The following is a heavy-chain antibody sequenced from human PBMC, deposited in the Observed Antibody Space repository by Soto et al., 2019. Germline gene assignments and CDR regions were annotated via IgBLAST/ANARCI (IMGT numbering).Heavy chain of an antibody. J-gene: IGHJ3*02. D-gene: IGHD6-19*01. CDR1: GFSFSSYE. V-gene: IGHV3-48*03. Sequence: AGGSLRLSCAASGFSFSSYEMKRVRHAPEKRPGWVRYQSSSGSSIYYADCVKGRFTISRDNANNSWYLQMNSLKAKDTAVYYCARGRQCLFLDAFDIWGQGTMVT. CDR3: ARGRQCLFLDAFDI. CDR2: QSSSGSSI.